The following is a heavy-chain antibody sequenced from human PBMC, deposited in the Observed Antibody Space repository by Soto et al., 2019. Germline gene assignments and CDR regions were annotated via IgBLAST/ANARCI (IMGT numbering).Heavy chain of an antibody. CDR3: ARVGEVPAAIDY. D-gene: IGHD2-2*01. CDR2: IIPIFGTA. Sequence: SVKVSCKASGGTFSSYAISWVRQAPGQGLEWMGGIIPIFGTANYAQKFQGRVTITADESTSTAYMELSSLRSEDTAVYYCARVGEVPAAIDYWGQGTLVTVSS. V-gene: IGHV1-69*13. J-gene: IGHJ4*02. CDR1: GGTFSSYA.